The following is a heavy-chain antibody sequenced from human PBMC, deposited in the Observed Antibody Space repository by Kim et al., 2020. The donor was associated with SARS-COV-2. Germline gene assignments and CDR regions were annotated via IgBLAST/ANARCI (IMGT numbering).Heavy chain of an antibody. D-gene: IGHD3-22*01. Sequence: GGSLRLSCAASRFTFSSSAMSWVRQAPGKGLEWVSAISGSGGATYYADSEKGRFTISRDNSKNTLYLQMNSLKAEDTAGYYSAKDKSPYYYDSISHLDY. CDR2: ISGSGGAT. V-gene: IGHV3-23*01. J-gene: IGHJ4*01. CDR1: RFTFSSSA. CDR3: AKDKSPYYYDSISHLDY.